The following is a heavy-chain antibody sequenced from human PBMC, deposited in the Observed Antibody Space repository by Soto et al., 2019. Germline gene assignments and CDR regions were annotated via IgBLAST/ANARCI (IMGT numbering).Heavy chain of an antibody. Sequence: PSETLSLTCTVSGGSIGSGGYYWSWIRQHPGKGLEWIGYIYYSGSTYYNPSLKSRVTISVDTSKNQFSLKLSSVTAADTAVYYCARTQDILTGFNWFDPWGQGTLVTVSS. V-gene: IGHV4-31*03. CDR3: ARTQDILTGFNWFDP. CDR1: GGSIGSGGYY. D-gene: IGHD3-9*01. CDR2: IYYSGST. J-gene: IGHJ5*02.